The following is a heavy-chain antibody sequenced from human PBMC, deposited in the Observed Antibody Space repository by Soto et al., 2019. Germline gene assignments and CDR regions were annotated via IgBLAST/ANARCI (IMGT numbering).Heavy chain of an antibody. D-gene: IGHD5-12*01. CDR3: ARDSSSGYDLPGPDYYMDV. J-gene: IGHJ6*03. V-gene: IGHV1-3*01. CDR1: GYTFTSYA. CDR2: INAGNGNT. Sequence: ASVKVSCKASGYTFTSYAMHWVRQAPGQRLEWMGWINAGNGNTKYSQKFQGRVTITRDTSASTAYMELSRLRSDDTAVYYCARDSSSGYDLPGPDYYMDVWGKGTTVTVSS.